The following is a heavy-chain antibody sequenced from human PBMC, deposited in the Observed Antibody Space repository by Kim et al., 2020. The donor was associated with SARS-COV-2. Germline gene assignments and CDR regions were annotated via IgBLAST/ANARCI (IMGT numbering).Heavy chain of an antibody. CDR2: ISGNSGTT. CDR3: AREPDYTNYAFDY. D-gene: IGHD3-3*01. V-gene: IGHV3-23*01. Sequence: GGSLRLSCVASGITSNTDAMSWVRQAPWKGLEWVSAISGNSGTTKYAGSAKGRFTISRDNSKNTLYLQMNSLRAEDTAIYYCAREPDYTNYAFDYWGQGTLVTVSS. J-gene: IGHJ4*02. CDR1: GITSNTDA.